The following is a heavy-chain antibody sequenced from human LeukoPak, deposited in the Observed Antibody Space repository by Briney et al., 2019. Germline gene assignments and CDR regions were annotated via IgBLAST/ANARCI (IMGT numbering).Heavy chain of an antibody. Sequence: GGSLRLSCAASGFTFSGYWMSWVRQAPEKGLEWVANIKEDGSEKNYVDSVKGRFTIFRDNAKNSLYLQMNSLRAEDAAVYYCARGTTWFDYWGQGTLVTVSS. CDR3: ARGTTWFDY. CDR2: IKEDGSEK. V-gene: IGHV3-7*03. J-gene: IGHJ4*02. D-gene: IGHD1-7*01. CDR1: GFTFSGYW.